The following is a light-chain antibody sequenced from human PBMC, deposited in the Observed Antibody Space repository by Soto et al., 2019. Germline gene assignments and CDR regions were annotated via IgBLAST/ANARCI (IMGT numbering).Light chain of an antibody. Sequence: QSALTQSRSVSGSPGQSVTISCTGTSSDVGGHNYVSWYQEHPGKALKLIIYDVAKRPSGVPDRFSGSKSGSTASLTISGLQAEDEADYYCCSYAGSYTWVFGGGTKVTVL. CDR3: CSYAGSYTWV. J-gene: IGLJ3*02. CDR1: SSDVGGHNY. CDR2: DVA. V-gene: IGLV2-11*01.